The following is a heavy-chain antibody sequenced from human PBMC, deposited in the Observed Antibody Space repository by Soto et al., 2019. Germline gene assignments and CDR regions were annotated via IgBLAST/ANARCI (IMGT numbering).Heavy chain of an antibody. Sequence: PSETLSLTCAVYGGSFSGYYWSWIRQPPGKGLECIGEINHSGSTNYNPSLKSRVTISVDTSKNQFSLKLSSVTAADTAVYYCARGRDIVVVPAANYYMDVWGKGTTVTVSS. CDR2: INHSGST. V-gene: IGHV4-34*01. CDR1: GGSFSGYY. CDR3: ARGRDIVVVPAANYYMDV. J-gene: IGHJ6*03. D-gene: IGHD2-2*01.